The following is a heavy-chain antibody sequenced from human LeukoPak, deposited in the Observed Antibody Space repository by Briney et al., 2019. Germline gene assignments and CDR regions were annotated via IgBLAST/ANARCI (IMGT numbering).Heavy chain of an antibody. Sequence: GGSLRLSCAGSGFTFSIHAMSWVRQAPGKGLEWVSAISGSGGSTYYADSVKGRFTISRDNSKNTLYLQMNSLRAEDTAVYYCAKGHYMARFDYWGQGTLVTVSS. CDR3: AKGHYMARFDY. J-gene: IGHJ4*02. V-gene: IGHV3-23*01. CDR1: GFTFSIHA. CDR2: ISGSGGST. D-gene: IGHD4-11*01.